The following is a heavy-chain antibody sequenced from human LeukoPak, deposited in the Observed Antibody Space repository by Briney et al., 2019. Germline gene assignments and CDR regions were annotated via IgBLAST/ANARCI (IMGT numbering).Heavy chain of an antibody. V-gene: IGHV3-48*02. Sequence: TGGSLRLSCAASGFTFNAFGMNWVRQAPGKGLEWVSYIGTTSGAIYYADSVKGRFTISRDNAKNSLYLQMDSLRDEDTAVYYCARDRDYAFDYWGQGTLVTVSS. CDR3: ARDRDYAFDY. J-gene: IGHJ4*02. D-gene: IGHD4-17*01. CDR1: GFTFNAFG. CDR2: IGTTSGAI.